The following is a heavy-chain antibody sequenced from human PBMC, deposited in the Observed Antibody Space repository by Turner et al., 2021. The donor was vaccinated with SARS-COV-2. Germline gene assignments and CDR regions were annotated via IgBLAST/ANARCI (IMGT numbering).Heavy chain of an antibody. V-gene: IGHV3-7*01. CDR2: IKQDGSEK. Sequence: EVQLVESGGGFVQPGGSLRLSCAASGFTFTSYWMTWVRQAPGKGLEWVANIKQDGSEKYYVDSVKGRFTISRDNAKNSLYLQMNSLRAEDTAVYYCTRGTYYYDSSVYSGTNWFDPWGQGTLVTVSS. D-gene: IGHD3-22*01. CDR3: TRGTYYYDSSVYSGTNWFDP. J-gene: IGHJ5*02. CDR1: GFTFTSYW.